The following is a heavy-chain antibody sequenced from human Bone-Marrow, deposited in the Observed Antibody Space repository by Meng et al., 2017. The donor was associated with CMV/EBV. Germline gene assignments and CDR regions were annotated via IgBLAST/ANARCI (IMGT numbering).Heavy chain of an antibody. CDR1: GYTFTSYY. J-gene: IGHJ4*02. D-gene: IGHD2-2*01. CDR2: INPSGGST. Sequence: ASVKVSCKASGYTFTSYYMHWVRQAPGQGLEWMGIINPSGGSTSYAQKFQGRVTMTTDTSTSTAYMELRSLRSDDTAVYYCARDSRVGVVVPAAIGTRDYWGQGTLVTVSS. V-gene: IGHV1-46*01. CDR3: ARDSRVGVVVPAAIGTRDY.